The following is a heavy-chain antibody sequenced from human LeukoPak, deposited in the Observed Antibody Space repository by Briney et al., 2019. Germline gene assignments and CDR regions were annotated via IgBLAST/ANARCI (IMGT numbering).Heavy chain of an antibody. Sequence: GGSLRLSCAASGFTFSSYWMSWVRQAPGKGLEWVANIKEDGSKKSYVDSLKGRFTISRDNAKNSLYLQMDSLRAEDTAVYYCARRDSSSWYSYYLDYWGQGTLVTVSS. D-gene: IGHD6-13*01. J-gene: IGHJ4*02. CDR1: GFTFSSYW. V-gene: IGHV3-7*03. CDR2: IKEDGSKK. CDR3: ARRDSSSWYSYYLDY.